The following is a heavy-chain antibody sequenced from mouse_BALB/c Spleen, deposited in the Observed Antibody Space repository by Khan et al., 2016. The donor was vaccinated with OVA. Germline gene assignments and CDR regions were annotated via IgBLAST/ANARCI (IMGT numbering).Heavy chain of an antibody. CDR2: VSTGGSYT. J-gene: IGHJ3*01. CDR3: ARLCYYYDSDGFAY. D-gene: IGHD1-1*01. CDR1: GFTFSTYG. Sequence: VQLKESGGDLVKPGGSLKLSCAASGFTFSTYGMSWVRQTPDNRLEWVATVSTGGSYTYYPDSVKGRFTISRDNAKNTLYLQMSSLKSEDTAMFYCARLCYYYDSDGFAYWGQGTLVTVSA. V-gene: IGHV5-6*01.